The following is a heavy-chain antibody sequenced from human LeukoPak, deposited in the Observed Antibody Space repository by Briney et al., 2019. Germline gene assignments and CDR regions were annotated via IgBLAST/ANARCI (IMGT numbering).Heavy chain of an antibody. CDR2: MHYSRST. CDR3: ARGRPAAGQTFFDY. J-gene: IGHJ4*02. CDR1: GGSISSYY. V-gene: IGHV4-59*01. Sequence: PSETLSLTCTVSGGSISSYYWNWIRQPPGKGLEWIGYMHYSRSTKYNPSLKSRVTISLDTSENQFSLKLSSVTAADTAVYYCARGRPAAGQTFFDYWGQGTLVTFSS. D-gene: IGHD6-13*01.